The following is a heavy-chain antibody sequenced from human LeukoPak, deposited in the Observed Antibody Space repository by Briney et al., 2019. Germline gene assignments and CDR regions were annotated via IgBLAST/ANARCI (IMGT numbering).Heavy chain of an antibody. Sequence: ASVKVSCKASGYTFTGYYMHWVRQAPGQGLEWMGWINPNSGGTNYAQKFQGRVTTTRDTSISTAYMELSRLRSDDTAVYYCARDLQYYYDSSGDYWGQGTLVTVSS. J-gene: IGHJ4*02. CDR2: INPNSGGT. V-gene: IGHV1-2*02. CDR1: GYTFTGYY. D-gene: IGHD3-22*01. CDR3: ARDLQYYYDSSGDY.